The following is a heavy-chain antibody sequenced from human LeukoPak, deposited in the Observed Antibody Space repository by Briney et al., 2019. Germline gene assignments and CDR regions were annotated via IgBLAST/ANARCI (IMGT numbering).Heavy chain of an antibody. Sequence: GESLKISCKGSGYSFPTNWIGWVRQMPGKGLEWLGIIYPDDSRTRYSPSFQGQVTISVDKSITTAYLQWTSLKASDTAMYYCAILGATGMGAFDIWGQGTMVAVSS. D-gene: IGHD1-26*01. J-gene: IGHJ3*02. CDR3: AILGATGMGAFDI. V-gene: IGHV5-51*01. CDR1: GYSFPTNW. CDR2: IYPDDSRT.